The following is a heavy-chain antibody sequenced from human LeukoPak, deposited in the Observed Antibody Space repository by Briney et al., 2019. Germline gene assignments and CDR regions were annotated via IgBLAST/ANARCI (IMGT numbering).Heavy chain of an antibody. CDR2: IKEDGSEK. CDR3: ARGLRRPRGVFREGAIAVAGIQ. CDR1: GFTFSSYW. Sequence: GGSLRLSCAASGFTFSSYWMSWVRQAPGKGLEWVANIKEDGSEKDYVASVKGRFTISRDNTKNSLYLQMNSLRDEDAAVYYCARGLRRPRGVFREGAIAVAGIQWGQGTLVTVSS. D-gene: IGHD6-19*01. V-gene: IGHV3-7*01. J-gene: IGHJ4*02.